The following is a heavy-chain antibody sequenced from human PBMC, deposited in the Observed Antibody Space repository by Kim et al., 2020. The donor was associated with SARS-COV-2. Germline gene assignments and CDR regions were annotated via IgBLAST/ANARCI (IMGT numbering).Heavy chain of an antibody. CDR3: ARGFDY. CDR2: ICYSGST. V-gene: IGHV4-59*08. Sequence: SETLSLTCTVAGVSISSDYWSCIRQPPGNGLVWIGYICYSGSTNYNPSLKSRVTISVATYKNQFSLKLSSVTAADTAVYYCARGFDYCVHGTLVTVSS. J-gene: IGHJ4*01. CDR1: GVSISSDY.